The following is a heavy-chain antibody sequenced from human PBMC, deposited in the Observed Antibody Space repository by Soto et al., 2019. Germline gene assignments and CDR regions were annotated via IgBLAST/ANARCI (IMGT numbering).Heavy chain of an antibody. CDR1: GFTFSSYD. D-gene: IGHD2-2*01. CDR3: ARDSKEPGYGMDV. Sequence: GGSLRLSCAASGFTFSSYDVNWVRQAPGKGLEWVSYSSGGTIYYADSVKGRFTISRDNAKNSLYLQMNSLRAEDTAVYYCARDSKEPGYGMDVWGQGTTVTVSS. V-gene: IGHV3-48*03. CDR2: SSGGTI. J-gene: IGHJ6*02.